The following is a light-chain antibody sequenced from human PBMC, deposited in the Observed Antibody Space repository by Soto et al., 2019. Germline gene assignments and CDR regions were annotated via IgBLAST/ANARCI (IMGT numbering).Light chain of an antibody. CDR3: MQALQTRT. V-gene: IGKV2-28*01. CDR2: LGS. J-gene: IGKJ1*01. CDR1: QSLLHSNGYNY. Sequence: DIVMTQSPLSLPVTPGEPASISCRSSQSLLHSNGYNYLDWYLQKPGQSPQLLIYLGSNRASGVPDRFSGSGSGTDFTLEIRRVEAEDVGVYYCMQALQTRTFGQGTKVDIK.